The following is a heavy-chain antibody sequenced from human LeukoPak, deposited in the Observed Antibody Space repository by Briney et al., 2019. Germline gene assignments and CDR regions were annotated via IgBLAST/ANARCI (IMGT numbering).Heavy chain of an antibody. Sequence: GGSLRLSCAASGFTFSIYWMSWVRQAPGKGLEWVTSMKGDGSVKHFLDSVEGRFTISRDNAKNSLYLQMNSLRAEDTAVYYCARWDAYCSGGRCYSGDFAFDIWGQGTMVTVSS. CDR1: GFTFSIYW. V-gene: IGHV3-7*01. D-gene: IGHD2-15*01. J-gene: IGHJ3*02. CDR3: ARWDAYCSGGRCYSGDFAFDI. CDR2: MKGDGSVK.